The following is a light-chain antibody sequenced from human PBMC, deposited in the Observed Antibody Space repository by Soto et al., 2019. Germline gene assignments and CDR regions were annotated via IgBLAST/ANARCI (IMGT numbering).Light chain of an antibody. CDR3: QQRSNWTLT. CDR2: DAS. V-gene: IGKV3-11*01. CDR1: QSVSSY. Sequence: EIVLTQSPATLSLSPGERATLSCRASQSVSSYLAWYQKKPGQDPRLLIYDASNRATGIPARFRGSGSGTEFTLTISSLQPEDFAVYECQQRSNWTLTFGGGTKVDIK. J-gene: IGKJ4*01.